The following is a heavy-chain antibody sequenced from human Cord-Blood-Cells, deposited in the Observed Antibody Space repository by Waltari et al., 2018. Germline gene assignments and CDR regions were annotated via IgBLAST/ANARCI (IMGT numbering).Heavy chain of an antibody. CDR1: GGSISSYY. CDR2: IYYSGST. Sequence: QVQLQESGPGLVKPSETLSLTCTVSGGSISSYYWSWTRQPPGKGLEWIGYIYYSGSTNYNPSLKSRVTISVDTSKNQFSLKLSSVTAADTAVYYCARDLNWGWYFDLWGRGTLVTVSS. J-gene: IGHJ2*01. D-gene: IGHD7-27*01. CDR3: ARDLNWGWYFDL. V-gene: IGHV4-59*01.